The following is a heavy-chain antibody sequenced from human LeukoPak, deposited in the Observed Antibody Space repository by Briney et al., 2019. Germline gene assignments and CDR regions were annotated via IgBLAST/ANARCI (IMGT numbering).Heavy chain of an antibody. Sequence: ASVKVSCKASGYTFTCYYIFWMRQAPGQGLERMGWINPKNGTTKYAQKSQGRVTLTRDTSISTAYMEISRVTYDDTAVYFCARGVGSTAVLDHWGQGTLVTVSS. CDR1: GYTFTCYY. J-gene: IGHJ4*02. D-gene: IGHD1-26*01. V-gene: IGHV1-2*02. CDR3: ARGVGSTAVLDH. CDR2: INPKNGTT.